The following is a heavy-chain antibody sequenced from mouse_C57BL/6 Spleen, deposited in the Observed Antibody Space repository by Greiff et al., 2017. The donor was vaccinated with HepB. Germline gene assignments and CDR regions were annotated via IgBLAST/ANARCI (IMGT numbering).Heavy chain of an antibody. V-gene: IGHV5-9*01. J-gene: IGHJ2*01. D-gene: IGHD1-1*01. Sequence: EVQGVESGGGLVKPGGSLKLSCAASGFTFSSYTMSWVRQTPEKRLEWVATISGGGGNTYYPDSVKGRFTISRDNAKNTLYLQMSRLRSEDTALYYCARHITTVGYYFDYWGQGTTLTVSS. CDR3: ARHITTVGYYFDY. CDR2: ISGGGGNT. CDR1: GFTFSSYT.